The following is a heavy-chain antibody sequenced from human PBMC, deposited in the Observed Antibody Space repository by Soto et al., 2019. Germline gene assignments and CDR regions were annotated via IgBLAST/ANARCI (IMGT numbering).Heavy chain of an antibody. CDR3: AAQDYGAKGYYFET. CDR2: IYYRGNT. CDR1: GGSISSGSSY. Sequence: QLQLQESGPGLVKPSETLSLTCTVSGGSISSGSSYWGWIRQPPGKGLEWIGNIYYRGNTYYNPSLKSRVTISIDSSKTQCSLKLNSVTTADTAVYYCAAQDYGAKGYYFETWGQGTLVSVSS. D-gene: IGHD4-17*01. V-gene: IGHV4-39*01. J-gene: IGHJ4*02.